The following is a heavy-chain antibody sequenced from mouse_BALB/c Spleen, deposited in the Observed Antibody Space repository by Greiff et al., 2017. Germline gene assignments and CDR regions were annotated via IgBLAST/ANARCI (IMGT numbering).Heavy chain of an antibody. V-gene: IGHV5-6-4*01. CDR1: GFTFSSYT. J-gene: IGHJ1*01. Sequence: EVHLVESGGGLVKPGGSLKLSCAASGFTFSSYTMSWVRQTPEKRLEWVATISSGGSYTYYPDSVKGRFTISRDNAKNTLYLQMSSLKSEDTAMYYCTRGAVGDFDVWGAGTTVTVSS. CDR3: TRGAVGDFDV. CDR2: ISSGGSYT.